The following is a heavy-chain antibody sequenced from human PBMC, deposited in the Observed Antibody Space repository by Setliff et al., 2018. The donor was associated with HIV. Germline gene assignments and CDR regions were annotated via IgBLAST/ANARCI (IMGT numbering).Heavy chain of an antibody. Sequence: PSETLSLTCTVSGGSISSHFWSWIRQPPGKGLEWIGSIYYSGSTNYNPSLKSRVTISVDTSKNQFSLKLSSVTAADTAVYYCARSGVYYYDSSGHFDYWGQGTLVTVSS. J-gene: IGHJ4*02. CDR1: GGSISSHF. D-gene: IGHD3-22*01. V-gene: IGHV4-59*11. CDR3: ARSGVYYYDSSGHFDY. CDR2: IYYSGST.